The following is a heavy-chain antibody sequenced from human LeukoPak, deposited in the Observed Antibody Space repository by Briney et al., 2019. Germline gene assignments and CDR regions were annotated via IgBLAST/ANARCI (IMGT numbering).Heavy chain of an antibody. CDR2: IRYDGSNI. CDR1: GFTFSSYG. J-gene: IGHJ3*02. Sequence: PGGSLRLSCAASGFTFSSYGMHWVRQAPGKGLEWVAFIRYDGSNIHYTNPVKGRFTISRDSSKNTVYLQMNSLRGEDTAVYYCAREGAVVVPAVIQSDDAFDIWGQGTMVTVSS. CDR3: AREGAVVVPAVIQSDDAFDI. D-gene: IGHD2-2*02. V-gene: IGHV3-30*02.